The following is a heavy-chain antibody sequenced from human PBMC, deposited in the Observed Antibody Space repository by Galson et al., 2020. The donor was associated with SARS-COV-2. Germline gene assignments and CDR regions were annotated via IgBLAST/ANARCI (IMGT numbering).Heavy chain of an antibody. CDR2: VNPISGNT. Sequence: ASVKVSCKSSGYTFTSYDINWVRQATGQGPEWMGWVNPISGNTGYAMKFQGRLTMTTNASTGTAYIELTGLTSADTAVYYCARAWATRYYGMDVWGQGTTVTVSS. J-gene: IGHJ6*02. CDR3: ARAWATRYYGMDV. D-gene: IGHD3-16*01. V-gene: IGHV1-8*01. CDR1: GYTFTSYD.